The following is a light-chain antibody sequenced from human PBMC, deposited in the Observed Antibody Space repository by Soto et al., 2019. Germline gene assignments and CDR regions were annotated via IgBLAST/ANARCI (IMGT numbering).Light chain of an antibody. CDR2: GAS. J-gene: IGKJ2*01. Sequence: EIVLTQSPGTLSLSPGERATLSCRASQSVSSSYLAWYQQKPGQATRLLIYGASSRATGIPDWCSGSGAWTDVSLTISRRGPEDVSVYYCRQYGSYANTFGQGTKLEIK. CDR1: QSVSSSY. CDR3: RQYGSYANT. V-gene: IGKV3-20*01.